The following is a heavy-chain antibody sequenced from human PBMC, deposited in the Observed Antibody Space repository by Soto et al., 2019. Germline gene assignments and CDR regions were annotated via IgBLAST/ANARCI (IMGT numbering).Heavy chain of an antibody. Sequence: LSLTCTVSGGSISSGDYYWSWIRQPPGKGLEWIGYIYYSGSTYYNPSLKSRVTISVDTSKNQFSLKLSSVTAADTAVYYCARDRITIFGVPGHIDAFDIWGQGTMVTVSS. CDR3: ARDRITIFGVPGHIDAFDI. CDR2: IYYSGST. V-gene: IGHV4-30-4*01. CDR1: GGSISSGDYY. D-gene: IGHD3-3*01. J-gene: IGHJ3*02.